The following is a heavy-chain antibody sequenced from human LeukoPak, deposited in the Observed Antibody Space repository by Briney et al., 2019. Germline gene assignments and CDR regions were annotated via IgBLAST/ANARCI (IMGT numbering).Heavy chain of an antibody. J-gene: IGHJ5*02. CDR1: GGSISSSSDY. CDR3: ARVGDTAMVSSFDP. D-gene: IGHD5-18*01. CDR2: IYYHENT. V-gene: IGHV4-39*07. Sequence: PSETLSLTCTVSGGSISSSSDYWGWIRQAPGKGLEWIGSIYYHENTYYNSSLKNRVTISVDTSKNQFSLKLSSVTAADTAVYYCARVGDTAMVSSFDPWGQGTLVTVSS.